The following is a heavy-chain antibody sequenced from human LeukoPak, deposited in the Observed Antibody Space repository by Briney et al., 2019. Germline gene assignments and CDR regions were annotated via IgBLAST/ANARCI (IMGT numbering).Heavy chain of an antibody. CDR2: ISSSGSTI. CDR3: ARVRESYSSWFDP. D-gene: IGHD3-10*01. J-gene: IGHJ5*02. Sequence: GGSLRLSCAASGFTFSDYYMSWIRQAPGKGLEWVSYISSSGSTIYYADSVKGRFTISRDNAKNSLYLQMNSLRAEDTAVYYCARVRESYSSWFDPWGQGTLVTVSS. CDR1: GFTFSDYY. V-gene: IGHV3-11*04.